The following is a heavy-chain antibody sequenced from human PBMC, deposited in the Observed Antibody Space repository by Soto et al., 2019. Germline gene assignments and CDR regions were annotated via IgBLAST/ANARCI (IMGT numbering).Heavy chain of an antibody. CDR2: ISAYNGNT. V-gene: IGHV1-18*01. CDR3: ARDSYYYDSSGYENFDY. CDR1: GYTFTSYG. Sequence: SVKVSCKGSGYTFTSYGITWVRQAPGQGLEWMGWISAYNGNTNYAQKLQGRVTMTTDTSTSTAYMELRSLRSDDTAVYYCARDSYYYDSSGYENFDYWGQGTLVTVSS. D-gene: IGHD3-22*01. J-gene: IGHJ4*02.